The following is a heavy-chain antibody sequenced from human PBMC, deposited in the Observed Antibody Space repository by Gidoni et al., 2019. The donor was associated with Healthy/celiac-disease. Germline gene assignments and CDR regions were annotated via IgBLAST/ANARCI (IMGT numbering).Heavy chain of an antibody. CDR3: AKIMVRGDDFDY. CDR2: ISWNSGSI. CDR1: GFTFDDYA. D-gene: IGHD3-10*01. J-gene: IGHJ4*02. Sequence: EVQLVESGGGLVQPGRSLRLSCAASGFTFDDYAMHWVRQAPGKGLEWGSGISWNSGSIGYADSVKGRFTISRDNAKNSLYLQMNSLRAEDTALYYCAKIMVRGDDFDYWGQGTLVTVSS. V-gene: IGHV3-9*01.